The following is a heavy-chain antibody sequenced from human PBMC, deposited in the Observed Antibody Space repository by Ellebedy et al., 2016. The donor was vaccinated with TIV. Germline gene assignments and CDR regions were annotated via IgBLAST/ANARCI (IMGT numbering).Heavy chain of an antibody. J-gene: IGHJ4*02. D-gene: IGHD6-19*01. CDR3: GRSGYGSGWSFDY. CDR2: INPDSGGT. CDR1: GYTFTGYY. Sequence: AASVKVSCKASGYTFTGYYIHWVRQAPGQGLEWMGWINPDSGGTNFAQKFQDSVTMTRDPSISTAYMELSRLGSDDTAVYYCGRSGYGSGWSFDYWGQGTLVTVSS. V-gene: IGHV1-2*02.